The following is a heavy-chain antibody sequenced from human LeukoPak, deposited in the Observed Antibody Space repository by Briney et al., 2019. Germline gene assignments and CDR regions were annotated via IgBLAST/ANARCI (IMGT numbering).Heavy chain of an antibody. D-gene: IGHD3-16*02. CDR1: GYTFTSYF. CDR3: ARGNTPTWGYYDYVWGSYRRYIPFDP. J-gene: IGHJ5*02. CDR2: INTNTGNP. V-gene: IGHV7-4-1*02. Sequence: ASVKVSCKASGYTFTSYFMNWVRQAPGQGLEWMGWINTNTGNPTYAQGFTGRFVFSLDTSVSTAYLQISSLKAEDTAVYYCARGNTPTWGYYDYVWGSYRRYIPFDPWGQGTLVTVSS.